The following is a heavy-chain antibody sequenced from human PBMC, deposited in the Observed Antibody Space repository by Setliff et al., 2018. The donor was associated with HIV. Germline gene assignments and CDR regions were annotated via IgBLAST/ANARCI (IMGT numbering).Heavy chain of an antibody. V-gene: IGHV4-59*08. CDR3: ARLAREEYCRGRTCYPNWFDP. D-gene: IGHD2-15*01. CDR2: IFYSVNT. Sequence: SETLSLTCTVSGGSIRTYYWRWIRQPPGKGLEWIGYIFYSVNTNYNPSLKVRVTLSVDTSKNQFSLKLSSVTAADTAVYYCARLAREEYCRGRTCYPNWFDPWGPGTRVTVSS. CDR1: GGSIRTYY. J-gene: IGHJ5*02.